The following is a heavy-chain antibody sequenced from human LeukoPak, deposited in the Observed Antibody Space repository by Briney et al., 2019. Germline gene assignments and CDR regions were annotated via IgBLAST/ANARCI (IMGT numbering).Heavy chain of an antibody. CDR3: ARGRGAAAGIVGDAFDI. V-gene: IGHV3-21*01. CDR1: GFTFSSYN. CDR2: ISRSISYV. Sequence: GGSLRLSCAASGFTFSSYNMNWVRQAPGKGLEWVSFISRSISYVYYADSLKGRFTISRDNAKNSLHLQMNSLRAEDTAVYYCARGRGAAAGIVGDAFDIWGQGTMVTVSS. J-gene: IGHJ3*02. D-gene: IGHD6-13*01.